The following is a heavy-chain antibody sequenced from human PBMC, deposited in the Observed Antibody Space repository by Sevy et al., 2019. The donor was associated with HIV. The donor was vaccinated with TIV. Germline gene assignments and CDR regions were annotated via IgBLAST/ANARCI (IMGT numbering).Heavy chain of an antibody. J-gene: IGHJ6*02. CDR3: ARVVAYCSGGSCYPGYYYGMDV. D-gene: IGHD2-15*01. V-gene: IGHV3-21*01. Sequence: GGSLRLSCAASGFTFSNYNMNWVRQAPGKGLEWVSSISSSSRYIYYADSMKGRFTISRDNAKNSLYLQMNSLRAEDTAVYYCARVVAYCSGGSCYPGYYYGMDVWGQGTTVTVSS. CDR1: GFTFSNYN. CDR2: ISSSSRYI.